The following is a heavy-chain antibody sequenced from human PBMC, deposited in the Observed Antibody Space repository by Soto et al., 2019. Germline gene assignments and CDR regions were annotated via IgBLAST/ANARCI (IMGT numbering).Heavy chain of an antibody. CDR1: GYMFSTYD. Sequence: QVQLVQSGAEVKKPGASVKVSCKASGYMFSTYDLNWVRQAPGQGLEWMGWLNPNSGNTGYAQKFQGRVTMTRNTSINTAYMELSSLGSDDTAVYYCARDHRYNWNDEGWFDPWGQGTLVTVSS. CDR2: LNPNSGNT. D-gene: IGHD1-20*01. V-gene: IGHV1-8*01. J-gene: IGHJ5*02. CDR3: ARDHRYNWNDEGWFDP.